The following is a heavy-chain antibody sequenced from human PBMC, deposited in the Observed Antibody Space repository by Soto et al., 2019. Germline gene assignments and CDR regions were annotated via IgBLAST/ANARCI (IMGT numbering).Heavy chain of an antibody. Sequence: GGSLRLSCAASGFTFSSYAMSWVRQAPGKGLEWVSAISGSGGSTYYADSVKGRFTISRDNSKNTLYLQMNSLRAEDTDVYYCAKDPSMLGELAFDYWGQGTLVTVS. J-gene: IGHJ4*02. CDR2: ISGSGGST. CDR3: AKDPSMLGELAFDY. D-gene: IGHD3-10*02. V-gene: IGHV3-23*01. CDR1: GFTFSSYA.